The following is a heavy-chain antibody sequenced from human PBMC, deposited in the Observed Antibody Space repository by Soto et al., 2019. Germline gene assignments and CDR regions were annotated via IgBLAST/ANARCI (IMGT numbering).Heavy chain of an antibody. V-gene: IGHV4-61*01. CDR2: IYYSGST. CDR1: GDSVSSGTYY. Sequence: SSTLSLTCTVSGDSVSSGTYYSSWIWQPQGKGLVWIGYIYYSGSTNYNPSLKSRVKISVDTSKNQFSLKLSSVTAADTAVYYCATDPYYYGSGSYFYYYYYGMDVWGQGTTVTVSS. J-gene: IGHJ6*02. D-gene: IGHD3-10*01. CDR3: ATDPYYYGSGSYFYYYYYGMDV.